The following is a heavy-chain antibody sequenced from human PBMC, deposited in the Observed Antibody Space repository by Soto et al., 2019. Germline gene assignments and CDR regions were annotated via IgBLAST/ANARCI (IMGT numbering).Heavy chain of an antibody. CDR2: TFSGGTT. CDR3: VRVASRRNYSGMDV. J-gene: IGHJ6*02. V-gene: IGHV3-53*01. D-gene: IGHD2-21*01. CDR1: GFSVTNNY. Sequence: EVQLVESGGGLIQPGGSLRLSCAVSGFSVTNNYMSWVRQAPGKGLEWVSITFSGGTTKYVDTVKGRFIISRDNTKNRLYLQMNSVRAEDTAVYFCVRVASRRNYSGMDVWGQGTTVTVSS.